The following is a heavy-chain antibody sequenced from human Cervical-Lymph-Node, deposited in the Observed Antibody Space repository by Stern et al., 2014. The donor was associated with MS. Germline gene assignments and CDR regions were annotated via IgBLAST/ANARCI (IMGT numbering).Heavy chain of an antibody. Sequence: QVQLVQSGAEVKKPGSSVKVSCKASGDTFTDYAISWVRQAPGQGPEWMVGITPIFGSEDYAQKFQGRLTITADRSTSTDYMDLSSLTSEDTDVYYCAREVGSLAMDVWGQGTTVIVSS. CDR1: GDTFTDYA. V-gene: IGHV1-69*06. D-gene: IGHD1-1*01. J-gene: IGHJ6*01. CDR3: AREVGSLAMDV. CDR2: ITPIFGSE.